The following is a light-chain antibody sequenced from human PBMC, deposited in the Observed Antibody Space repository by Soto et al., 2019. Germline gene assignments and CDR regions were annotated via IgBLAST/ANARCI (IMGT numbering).Light chain of an antibody. CDR1: QTISTY. Sequence: DIQMTQSPSSLSASVGDRVTITCRASQTISTYLNWYQQKPGKAPRLLIYDASSLLSGVSSRFSGSGSGPDFTLTIASLQPEDFSTYYCQQSDSTPYTFGQGTKVDI. V-gene: IGKV1-39*01. CDR3: QQSDSTPYT. CDR2: DAS. J-gene: IGKJ2*01.